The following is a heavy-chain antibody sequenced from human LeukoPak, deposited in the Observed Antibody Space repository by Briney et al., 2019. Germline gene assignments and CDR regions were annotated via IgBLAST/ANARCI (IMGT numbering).Heavy chain of an antibody. J-gene: IGHJ4*02. Sequence: PGGSLRLSCAASGFTFSSYSMNWVRQAPGEGLEWVSAISGSGGSTYYADSVKGRFTISRDNSKNTLYLQMNSLRAEDTAVYYCAKVATTRVGHFDYWGQGTLVTVSS. CDR2: ISGSGGST. D-gene: IGHD5-12*01. CDR1: GFTFSSYS. CDR3: AKVATTRVGHFDY. V-gene: IGHV3-23*01.